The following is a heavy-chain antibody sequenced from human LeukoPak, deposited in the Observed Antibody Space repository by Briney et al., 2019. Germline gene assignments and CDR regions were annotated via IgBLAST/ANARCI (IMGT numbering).Heavy chain of an antibody. CDR1: GFTFTSYA. CDR2: INGSGGST. Sequence: GGSLRLSCAASGFTFTSYAMSWVRQAPGQGLEWVSVINGSGGSTYYADTVKGRVTMTRDNSMSTVYLQLNSLRSEDTAVYYCANQLGSGSYHPVDCWGQGPLLPVSA. J-gene: IGHJ4*02. CDR3: ANQLGSGSYHPVDC. D-gene: IGHD1-26*01. V-gene: IGHV3-23*01.